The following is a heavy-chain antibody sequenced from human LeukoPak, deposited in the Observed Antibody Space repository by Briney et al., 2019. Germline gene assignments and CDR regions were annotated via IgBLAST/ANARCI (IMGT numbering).Heavy chain of an antibody. CDR1: GFTFSSYW. Sequence: GGSLRLSCAASGFTFSSYWMHWVRQAPAKGLVWVSRINSDGSSTSYADSVKGRFTISRDNAKNTLYLQMNSLRAEDTAVYYCGRHLDYWGQGSLVSVSS. V-gene: IGHV3-74*01. CDR3: GRHLDY. J-gene: IGHJ4*02. CDR2: INSDGSST.